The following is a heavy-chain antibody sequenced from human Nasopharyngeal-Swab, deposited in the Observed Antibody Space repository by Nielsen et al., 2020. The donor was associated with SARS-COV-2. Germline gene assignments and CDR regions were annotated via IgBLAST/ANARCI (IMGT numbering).Heavy chain of an antibody. D-gene: IGHD6-13*01. CDR1: GFTFDEYA. Sequence: LSLTCAASGFTFDEYAMHWVRQTPGKGLEWVSGISWHSGDIVYTDSVKGRFTISRDNAKSSLYLQMNSLRAEDSALYYCVRGRGIAAAGKPYYFDYWGQGTLATVSS. CDR3: VRGRGIAAAGKPYYFDY. V-gene: IGHV3-9*01. CDR2: ISWHSGDI. J-gene: IGHJ4*02.